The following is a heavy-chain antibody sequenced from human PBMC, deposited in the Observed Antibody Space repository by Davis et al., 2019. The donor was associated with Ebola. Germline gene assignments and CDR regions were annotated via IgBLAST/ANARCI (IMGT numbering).Heavy chain of an antibody. CDR3: ARHPGYYDTTGYSNYYYFDL. D-gene: IGHD3-22*01. J-gene: IGHJ2*01. CDR1: GYRFTNFW. V-gene: IGHV5-51*01. CDR2: IYPGDSDT. Sequence: GESLKISCKVSGYRFTNFWIGWVRQMPGKSLEWMGMIYPGDSDTRYSPSFQGQVTISADKSISTAYLQWSSLKASDTAMYYCARHPGYYDTTGYSNYYYFDLWGRGTLVTVSS.